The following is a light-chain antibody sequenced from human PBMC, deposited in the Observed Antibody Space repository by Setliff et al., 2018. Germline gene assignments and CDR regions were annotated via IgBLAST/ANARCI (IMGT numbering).Light chain of an antibody. CDR1: SSNIGSNT. J-gene: IGLJ2*01. CDR3: AAWDDSLNGHVV. CDR2: SNN. Sequence: QSALTQPPSASGTPGQRVTISCSGSSSNIGSNTVNWYQQLPGTAPKLLIYSNNQRPSGVPDRFSGSKSGTSASLAISGLQSEDEADYYCAAWDDSLNGHVVFGGGTK. V-gene: IGLV1-44*01.